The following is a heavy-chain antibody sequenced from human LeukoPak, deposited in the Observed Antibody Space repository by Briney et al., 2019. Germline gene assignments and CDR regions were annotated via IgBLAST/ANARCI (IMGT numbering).Heavy chain of an antibody. CDR1: GFTFSSYG. J-gene: IGHJ3*01. D-gene: IGHD3-22*01. V-gene: IGHV3-33*08. Sequence: PGGSLRLSCAASGFTFSSYGMHWVRQAPGKGLEWVAVIWYGGSNKYYADSVKGRFTISRDNPKSTVYLQMNTLRPEDTAVYYCARAHSSGRLNGAFDLWGQGTTVSVSS. CDR3: ARAHSSGRLNGAFDL. CDR2: IWYGGSNK.